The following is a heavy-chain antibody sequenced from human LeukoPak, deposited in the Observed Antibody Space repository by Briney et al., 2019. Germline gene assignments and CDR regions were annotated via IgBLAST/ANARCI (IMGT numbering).Heavy chain of an antibody. CDR2: IYYSGST. Sequence: SETLSLTCTVSGGSISSSSYYWGWIRQPPGKGLEWIGSIYYSGSTYYNPSLKSRVTISVDTSKNQFSLKLSSVTAADTAVYYCARGFVLRYFENRNWFDPWAREPWSPSPQ. CDR3: ARGFVLRYFENRNWFDP. J-gene: IGHJ5*02. CDR1: GGSISSSSYY. V-gene: IGHV4-39*01. D-gene: IGHD3-9*01.